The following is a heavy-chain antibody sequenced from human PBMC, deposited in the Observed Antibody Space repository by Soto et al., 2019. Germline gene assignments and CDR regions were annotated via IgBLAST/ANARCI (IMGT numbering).Heavy chain of an antibody. CDR3: ARGYCSSTSCYIWDNWFDT. Sequence: SETLSLTCTVSGGSISSYYWSWIRQPPGKGLEWIGYIYYSGRTNYNPSLKSRVTISVDTSKNQFSLKLSSVTAADTAVYYCARGYCSSTSCYIWDNWFDTWGQGTLVTVSS. J-gene: IGHJ5*02. V-gene: IGHV4-59*01. CDR1: GGSISSYY. CDR2: IYYSGRT. D-gene: IGHD2-2*02.